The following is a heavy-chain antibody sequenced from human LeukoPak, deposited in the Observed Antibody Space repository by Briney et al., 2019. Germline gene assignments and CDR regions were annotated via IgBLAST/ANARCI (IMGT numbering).Heavy chain of an antibody. V-gene: IGHV4-30-4*01. CDR2: IYYSGST. D-gene: IGHD5-24*01. CDR3: ARVEEMATISMAFDI. J-gene: IGHJ3*02. Sequence: SETLSLTCTVSGGSISSGDYYWSWIRQPPGKGLEWIGYIYYSGSTYYNPSLKSRVTISVDTSKNQFSLKLSSVTAADTAVYYCARVEEMATISMAFDIWGQGTMVTVSS. CDR1: GGSISSGDYY.